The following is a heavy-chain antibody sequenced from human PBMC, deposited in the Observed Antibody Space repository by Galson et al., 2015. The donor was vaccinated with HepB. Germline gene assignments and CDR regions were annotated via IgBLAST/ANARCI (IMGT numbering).Heavy chain of an antibody. CDR1: GGSISSGGYS. CDR3: ARVYNRFGELFLGAVDY. V-gene: IGHV4-30-4*07. D-gene: IGHD3-10*01. CDR2: IYYSGST. Sequence: TLSLTCAVSGGSISSGGYSWSWIRQPPGKGLEWIGYIYYSGSTYYNPSLKSRVTITIDTSKDQFSLKLSSVTAADTAVYYCARVYNRFGELFLGAVDYWGQVTLVTVSS. J-gene: IGHJ4*02.